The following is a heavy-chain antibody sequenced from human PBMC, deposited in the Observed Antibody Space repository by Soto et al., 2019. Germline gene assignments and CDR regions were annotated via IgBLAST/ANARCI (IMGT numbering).Heavy chain of an antibody. Sequence: ASETLSLTCAVYGGSFSGYYWSWIRQPPGKGLEWIGEINHSGSTNYNPSLKSRVTTSVDTSKNQFSLKLSSVTAADTAVYYCARLECSSSWKYYYYYGMDVWGQGTTVTVSS. J-gene: IGHJ6*02. CDR1: GGSFSGYY. D-gene: IGHD6-13*01. CDR3: ARLECSSSWKYYYYYGMDV. CDR2: INHSGST. V-gene: IGHV4-34*01.